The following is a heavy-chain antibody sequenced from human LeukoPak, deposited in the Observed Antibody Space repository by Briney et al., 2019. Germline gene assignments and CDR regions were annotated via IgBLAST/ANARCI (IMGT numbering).Heavy chain of an antibody. J-gene: IGHJ4*02. CDR2: IYTGGST. CDR1: GFSVSNDY. D-gene: IGHD4-23*01. CDR3: ATFDYNGNSDY. Sequence: GGSLRLSCAASGFSVSNDYMNWVRQAPGKGLEWVSVIYTGGSTYYADSVKGRFSVSRDNSKNTMYLQMNSLRAEDTAVYYCATFDYNGNSDYWGQGTLVTVSS. V-gene: IGHV3-53*01.